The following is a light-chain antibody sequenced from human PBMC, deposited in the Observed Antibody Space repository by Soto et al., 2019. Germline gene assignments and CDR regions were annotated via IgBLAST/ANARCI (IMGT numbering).Light chain of an antibody. Sequence: DIQMTQSPSTLSASVGDRVTITCRASQTISSGLAWYQQKPGKAPKLLIYKASTLESGVPSRFSGSGSGTEFTLTISSLQPDDFATYYCQQYNSYSGAFGQGTKVDIK. J-gene: IGKJ1*01. CDR2: KAS. V-gene: IGKV1-5*03. CDR1: QTISSG. CDR3: QQYNSYSGA.